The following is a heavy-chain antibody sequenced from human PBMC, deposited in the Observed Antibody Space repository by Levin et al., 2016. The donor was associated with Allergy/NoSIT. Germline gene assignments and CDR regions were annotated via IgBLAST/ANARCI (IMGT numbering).Heavy chain of an antibody. CDR2: ISSENGNT. CDR1: GYTFTSYA. V-gene: IGHV1-18*01. CDR3: ARDFSSGYYHLEY. D-gene: IGHD3-22*01. Sequence: ASVKVSCKASGYTFTSYAVTWVRQAPGQGLEWMGWISSENGNTKFAQKFKGRVTMTTDTSTSTTYMELRSLTSDDTAVYYCARDFSSGYYHLEYWGQGTLVTVSS. J-gene: IGHJ1*01.